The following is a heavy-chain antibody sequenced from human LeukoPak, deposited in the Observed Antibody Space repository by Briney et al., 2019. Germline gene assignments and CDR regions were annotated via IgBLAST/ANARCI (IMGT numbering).Heavy chain of an antibody. D-gene: IGHD6-19*01. Sequence: SETLSLTCTVSGGSIGSSYWHWIRQAPGKGLEWIGYIYYTGSTTYNPSLKSRITMSVDTSKNRFSLKMWSVTAADRAVYYCARDPYTSGYYASFDPWGQGTLVTVSS. CDR2: IYYTGST. CDR1: GGSIGSSY. CDR3: ARDPYTSGYYASFDP. V-gene: IGHV4-59*01. J-gene: IGHJ5*02.